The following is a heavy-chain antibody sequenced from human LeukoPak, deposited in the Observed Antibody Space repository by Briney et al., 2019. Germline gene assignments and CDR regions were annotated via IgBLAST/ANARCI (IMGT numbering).Heavy chain of an antibody. V-gene: IGHV3-74*03. J-gene: IGHJ5*02. CDR2: SKYDGSTA. CDR1: GFTLKNYW. Sequence: GGSLRLSCETSGFTLKNYWMSWLRRAPGKGLEWVPRSKYDGSTAMYAESVKGRFTISRDNARGTLYLQMNSLRVDDTAVYCCAKSDWFDPCGRGILVTVSS. CDR3: AKSDWFDP.